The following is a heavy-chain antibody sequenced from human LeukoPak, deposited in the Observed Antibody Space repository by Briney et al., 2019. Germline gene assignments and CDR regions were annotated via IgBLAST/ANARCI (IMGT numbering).Heavy chain of an antibody. CDR3: ARAVVYCSSTSCPYYYYYYYMDV. D-gene: IGHD2-2*01. J-gene: IGHJ6*03. CDR1: GFNFSSYG. V-gene: IGHV3-30*03. CDR2: ISYDGRNN. Sequence: PGGSLRLSCAASGFNFSSYGMHWVRQAPGKGLEWVAVISYDGRNNYYGDSVKGRFTISRDNSKNTLYLQMNSLRAEDTAVYYCARAVVYCSSTSCPYYYYYYYMDVWGKGTTVTVSS.